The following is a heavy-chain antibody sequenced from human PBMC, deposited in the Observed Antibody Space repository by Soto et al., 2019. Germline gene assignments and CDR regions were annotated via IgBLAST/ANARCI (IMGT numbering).Heavy chain of an antibody. CDR3: AKEVGTTAFYYYYYGMDV. CDR1: GFTFSSYA. D-gene: IGHD1-26*01. Sequence: EVQLLEAGGGLVQPGGSLRLSCAASGFTFSSYAMSWVRQAPGKGLEWVSAISGSGSDTYYADSVKGRFTISRDNSKTTLYLQMNSLRAEDTAVYYCAKEVGTTAFYYYYYGMDVWGQGTTVTVSS. V-gene: IGHV3-23*01. J-gene: IGHJ6*02. CDR2: ISGSGSDT.